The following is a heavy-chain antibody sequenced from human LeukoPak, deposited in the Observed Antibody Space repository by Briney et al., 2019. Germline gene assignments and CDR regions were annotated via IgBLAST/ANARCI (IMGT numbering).Heavy chain of an antibody. Sequence: GESLKISCKGSGYSFTSYWIGWVRQMPGKGLEWMGIIYPGDSDTRYSPSFQGQVTISADKSISTAYLQWSSLKASDTAMHYCARHTYYYDSSGYYPDALDIWGQGTMVTVSS. CDR2: IYPGDSDT. CDR3: ARHTYYYDSSGYYPDALDI. V-gene: IGHV5-51*01. J-gene: IGHJ3*02. D-gene: IGHD3-22*01. CDR1: GYSFTSYW.